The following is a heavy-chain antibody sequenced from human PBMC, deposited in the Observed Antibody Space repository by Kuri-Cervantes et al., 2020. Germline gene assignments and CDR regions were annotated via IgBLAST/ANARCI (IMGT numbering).Heavy chain of an antibody. CDR2: ISYDGSNK. CDR1: GFTFSSYA. V-gene: IGHV3-30-3*01. D-gene: IGHD7-27*01. Sequence: LSLTCAASGFTFSSYAMHWVRQAPGKGLEWVAVISYDGSNKYYADSVKGRFTISRDNSKNTLYLQMNSMRAEDTAVYYCARDPRLKSQTGYFDYWGQGTLVTVSS. J-gene: IGHJ4*02. CDR3: ARDPRLKSQTGYFDY.